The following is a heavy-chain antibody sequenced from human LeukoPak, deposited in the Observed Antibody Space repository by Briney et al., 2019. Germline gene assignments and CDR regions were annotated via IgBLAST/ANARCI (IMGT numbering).Heavy chain of an antibody. J-gene: IGHJ5*02. CDR1: GGSISSYY. CDR3: ARAGWFGELPIWFDP. Sequence: SQTLSLTCTVSGGSISSYYWSWIRQPPGKGLEWIGYIYYSGSTNYNPSLKSRVTISVDTSKNQFSLKLSSVTAADTAVYYCARAGWFGELPIWFDPWGQGTLVTVSS. D-gene: IGHD3-10*01. CDR2: IYYSGST. V-gene: IGHV4-59*01.